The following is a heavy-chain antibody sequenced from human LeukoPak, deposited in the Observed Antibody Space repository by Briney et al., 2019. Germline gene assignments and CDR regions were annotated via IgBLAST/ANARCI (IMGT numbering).Heavy chain of an antibody. CDR2: TNRGGAST. V-gene: IGHV3-20*04. CDR3: GRVYCSTTSCYDYYDYYMDV. Sequence: GGSRRLSGAALGSRFADSGMSWGGHVPGKGLEWVSGTNRGGASTGYAGSVKGRFTISRDNVKNFLYLQMNSLRVEDTALYFCGRVYCSTTSCYDYYDYYMDVWGKGTTVTVSS. D-gene: IGHD2-2*01. J-gene: IGHJ6*03. CDR1: GSRFADSG.